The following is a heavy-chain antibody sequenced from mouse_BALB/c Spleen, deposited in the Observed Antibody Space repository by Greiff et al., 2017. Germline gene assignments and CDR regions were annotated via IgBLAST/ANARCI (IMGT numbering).Heavy chain of an antibody. Sequence: EVKVVESGGGLVKPGGSLKLSCAASGFTFSDYYMYWVRQTPEKRLEWVATISDGSSYTYYPDSVKGRFTISRDNAKNNLYLQMSSLKSEDTAMYYCARNDGNYGGVWFAYWGQGTLVTVSA. V-gene: IGHV5-4*02. CDR1: GFTFSDYY. J-gene: IGHJ3*01. CDR3: ARNDGNYGGVWFAY. D-gene: IGHD2-1*01. CDR2: ISDGSSYT.